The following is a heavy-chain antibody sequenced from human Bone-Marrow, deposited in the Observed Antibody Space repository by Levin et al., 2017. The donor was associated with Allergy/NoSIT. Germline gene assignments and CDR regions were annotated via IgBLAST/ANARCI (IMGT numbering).Heavy chain of an antibody. CDR2: IYYSGST. CDR3: ARQAVPAAMNGFDS. Sequence: KAGGSLRLSCTVSGASISSFYWSWIRQPPGKGLEWIGYIYYSGSTNYNPSLKSRVSMSADMSRNQVYLTMSSVTAADTAVYYCARQAVPAAMNGFDSWGQGTLVTVSS. V-gene: IGHV4-59*08. CDR1: GASISSFY. D-gene: IGHD2-2*01. J-gene: IGHJ5*01.